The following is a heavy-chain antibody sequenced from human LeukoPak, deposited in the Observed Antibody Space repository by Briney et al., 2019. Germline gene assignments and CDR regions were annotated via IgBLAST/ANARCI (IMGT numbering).Heavy chain of an antibody. J-gene: IGHJ6*02. CDR3: ARAWDIVVVPAANYGMDV. V-gene: IGHV1-2*02. CDR2: INPNSGGT. Sequence: GASVKVSCKASGYTFTGYYMHWVRQAPGQGLEWMGWINPNSGGTNYAQKFQGRVTMTRDTSISTAYMELSRLRSDDTAVYYCARAWDIVVVPAANYGMDVWGQGTTVTVSS. CDR1: GYTFTGYY. D-gene: IGHD2-2*01.